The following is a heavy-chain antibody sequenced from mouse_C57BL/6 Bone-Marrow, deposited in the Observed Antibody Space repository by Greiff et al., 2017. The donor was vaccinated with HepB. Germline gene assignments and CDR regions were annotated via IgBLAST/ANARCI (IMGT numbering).Heavy chain of an antibody. CDR1: GYTFIDYY. D-gene: IGHD2-4*01. CDR3: ARGGRLRRGYYFDY. CDR2: INPYNGGT. V-gene: IGHV1-19*01. Sequence: DVKLQESGPVLVKPGASVKMSCKASGYTFIDYYMNWVKQSHGKSLEWIGVINPYNGGTSYNQKFKGKATLTVDKSSSTAYMELNSLTSEDSAVYYCARGGRLRRGYYFDYWGQGTTLTVSS. J-gene: IGHJ2*01.